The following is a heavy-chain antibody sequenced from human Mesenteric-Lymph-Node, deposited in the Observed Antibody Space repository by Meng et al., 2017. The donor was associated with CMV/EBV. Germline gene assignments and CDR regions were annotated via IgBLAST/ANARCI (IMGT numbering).Heavy chain of an antibody. J-gene: IGHJ6*02. D-gene: IGHD2-2*01. Sequence: ASVKVSCKASGYNFTDYYMHWVRQAPGQGLEWMGWISPNNAGSNFAQKFQGRVTMTRDTSIKTAYMELSRLRSDDTAVYFCARDKGSVCSRTSCSNGMDVWGQGTTVTVSS. CDR2: ISPNNAGS. CDR1: GYNFTDYY. V-gene: IGHV1-2*02. CDR3: ARDKGSVCSRTSCSNGMDV.